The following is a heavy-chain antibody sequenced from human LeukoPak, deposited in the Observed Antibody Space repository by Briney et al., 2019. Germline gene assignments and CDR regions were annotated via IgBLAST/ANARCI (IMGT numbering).Heavy chain of an antibody. Sequence: SQTLSLTCTVSGGSISSGGYYWSWIRQHPGKGLEWIGYIYYSGSTYYNPSLKSRVTISVDTSKNQFSLKLSSVTAADTAVYYCARSSFYYDSSGYYYGVSHYFDYWGQGTLVTVSS. CDR1: GGSISSGGYY. D-gene: IGHD3-22*01. CDR3: ARSSFYYDSSGYYYGVSHYFDY. V-gene: IGHV4-31*03. CDR2: IYYSGST. J-gene: IGHJ4*02.